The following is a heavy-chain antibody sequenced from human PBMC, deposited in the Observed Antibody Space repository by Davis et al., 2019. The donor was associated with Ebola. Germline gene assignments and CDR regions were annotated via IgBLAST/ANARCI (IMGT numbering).Heavy chain of an antibody. V-gene: IGHV5-51*01. D-gene: IGHD2-2*01. Sequence: GESLKISCKDSGFTFTNYWIAWVRQMPGKGLECMGVIYPRDSDTRYSPSFQGQVTISADKSINTAYLQWSSLKASDTAMYYCARVASLVSSTRGFDSWGQGTLVTVSS. CDR1: GFTFTNYW. CDR2: IYPRDSDT. J-gene: IGHJ4*02. CDR3: ARVASLVSSTRGFDS.